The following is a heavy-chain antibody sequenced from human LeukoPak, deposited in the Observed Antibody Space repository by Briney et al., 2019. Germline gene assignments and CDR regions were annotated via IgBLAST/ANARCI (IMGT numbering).Heavy chain of an antibody. CDR3: ARDHGDYNYGPGSY. CDR2: ISYDGNIK. Sequence: GGSLRLSCTASGFTFSTYAINWVRQAPGRGLEWVAVISYDGNIKYYADSVKGRFIISKDNSKNTLYLQMNSLRSEDTAVYYCARDHGDYNYGPGSYWGQGTLVTVSS. CDR1: GFTFSTYA. D-gene: IGHD5-18*01. V-gene: IGHV3-30*04. J-gene: IGHJ4*02.